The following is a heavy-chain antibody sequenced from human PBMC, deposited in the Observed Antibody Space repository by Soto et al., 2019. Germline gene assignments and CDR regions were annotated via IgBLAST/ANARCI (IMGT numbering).Heavy chain of an antibody. CDR1: GFTFGDYA. J-gene: IGHJ6*02. Sequence: GGSLRLSCTASGFTFGDYAMSWVRQAPGKGLEWVGFIRSKAYGGTTEYAASVKGRFTISRDDSKSIAYLQMNSLKTEDTAVYYCTLYCSSKSCYRGYGMDVWGQGTTVTVSS. V-gene: IGHV3-49*04. CDR3: TLYCSSKSCYRGYGMDV. CDR2: IRSKAYGGTT. D-gene: IGHD2-2*02.